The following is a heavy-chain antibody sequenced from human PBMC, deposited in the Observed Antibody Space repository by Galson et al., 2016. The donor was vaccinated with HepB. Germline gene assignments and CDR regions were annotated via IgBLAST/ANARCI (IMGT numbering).Heavy chain of an antibody. V-gene: IGHV3-53*01. J-gene: IGHJ6*02. CDR2: MYSGGGT. CDR3: ARLVLYDTSGSYY. CDR1: GFTVSNNY. Sequence: LRLSCAVSGFTVSNNYMSWVRQAPGKGLEWVSVMYSGGGTYYADSVRGRFTISRDNSKNTVYLQMNSLRAEDTAVYYCARLVLYDTSGSYYWGQGTTVTVSS. D-gene: IGHD3-22*01.